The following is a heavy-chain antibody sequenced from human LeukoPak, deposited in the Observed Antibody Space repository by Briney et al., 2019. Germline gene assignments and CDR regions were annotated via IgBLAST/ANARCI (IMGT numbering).Heavy chain of an antibody. V-gene: IGHV4-61*01. CDR2: IYYSGTT. CDR3: ARGSCSGGSCYSSWFDP. J-gene: IGHJ5*02. CDR1: GGSVNSGNYY. Sequence: SETLSLTCTVSGGSVNSGNYYWSWIRQPPGKGLEWIGYIYYSGTTNYNPSLKSRVTISLDTSKNQFSLKLSSVTAADTAVYYCARGSCSGGSCYSSWFDPWGQGTLVTVSS. D-gene: IGHD2-15*01.